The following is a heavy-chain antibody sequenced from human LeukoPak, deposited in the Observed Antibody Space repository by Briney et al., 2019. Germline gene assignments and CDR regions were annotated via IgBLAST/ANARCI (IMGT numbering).Heavy chain of an antibody. CDR1: GASITIGAESYH. D-gene: IGHD3-22*01. Sequence: SETLSLTCTVSGASITIGAESYHWGWIRQPPGKGLEWIGTIYYTGISYYNPSLESRVTSSLDTSKNQFSLTLNSVTAADTAVYYCARDGYYYDSSGYYRDYWGQGTLVTVSS. CDR3: ARDGYYYDSSGYYRDY. CDR2: IYYTGIS. V-gene: IGHV4-39*07. J-gene: IGHJ4*02.